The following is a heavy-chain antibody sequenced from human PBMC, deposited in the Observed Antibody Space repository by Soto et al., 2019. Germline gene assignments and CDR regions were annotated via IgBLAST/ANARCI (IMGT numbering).Heavy chain of an antibody. CDR1: GGTFSSYT. CDR3: ARGYCSGGSCRKDAFDI. Sequence: GASVKVSCKASGGTFSSYTISWVRQAPGQGLEWVGRIIPILGIANYAQKFQGRVTITADKSTSTAYMELSSLRSEDTAVYYCARGYCSGGSCRKDAFDIWGQGTMVTVSS. D-gene: IGHD2-15*01. CDR2: IIPILGIA. J-gene: IGHJ3*02. V-gene: IGHV1-69*02.